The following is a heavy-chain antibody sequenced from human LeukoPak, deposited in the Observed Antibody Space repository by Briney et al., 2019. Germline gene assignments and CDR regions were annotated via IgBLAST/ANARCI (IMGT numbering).Heavy chain of an antibody. V-gene: IGHV1-2*06. CDR1: GYTFTAYP. J-gene: IGHJ4*02. CDR3: ARDSSNWSSFGS. D-gene: IGHD1-20*01. CDR2: INPNSGVT. Sequence: GASVKISCQASGYTFTAYPIHWVRQAPGQGLEWMGRINPNSGVTNYAQKFHGRVTMTRDTSISTAYMDLSSLSPDDTAVYYCARDSSNWSSFGSWGQGTLVIVSS.